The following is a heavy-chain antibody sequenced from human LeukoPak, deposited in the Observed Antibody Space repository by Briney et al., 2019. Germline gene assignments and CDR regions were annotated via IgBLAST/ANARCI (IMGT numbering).Heavy chain of an antibody. J-gene: IGHJ1*01. Sequence: EASVKVSCKTSGYRFSGYYMHWVRQAPGQGLEWMGWINPNSGGTNYAQKFQGWVTMTRDTSISTAYMELSRLRSDDTAVYYCARGSYYYDSSGYYSGEYFQHWGQGTLVTVSS. D-gene: IGHD3-22*01. CDR2: INPNSGGT. CDR1: GYRFSGYY. V-gene: IGHV1-2*04. CDR3: ARGSYYYDSSGYYSGEYFQH.